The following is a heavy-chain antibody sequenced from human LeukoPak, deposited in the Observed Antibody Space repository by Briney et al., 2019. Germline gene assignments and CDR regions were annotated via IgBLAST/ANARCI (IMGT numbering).Heavy chain of an antibody. CDR2: IRVDGSTE. CDR1: GFTFSSYA. V-gene: IGHV3-7*01. D-gene: IGHD1-26*01. J-gene: IGHJ3*02. Sequence: GGYLRLSCAASGFTFSSYAMTWVRQAPGKGLEWVATIRVDGSTEYPVDSMKGRFTISRDNAKNSLHLQMNSLRAEDTAVYYCATYSGPDKWDASDMWGQGTLVTVSS. CDR3: ATYSGPDKWDASDM.